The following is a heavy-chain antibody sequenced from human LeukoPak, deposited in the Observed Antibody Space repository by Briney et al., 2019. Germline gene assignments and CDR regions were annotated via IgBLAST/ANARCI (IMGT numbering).Heavy chain of an antibody. V-gene: IGHV3-74*03. D-gene: IGHD3-10*01. CDR3: ARVGGRGSIGGDC. Sequence: GGSLRLSCAASGFAFSTYWMHWVRQAPGKGLVRVSRIKSDGSSTTYADFVKGRFTVSRDNAKNTLYLQMRSLRADDTAMYFCARVGGRGSIGGDCWGQGTLVTISS. CDR2: IKSDGSST. CDR1: GFAFSTYW. J-gene: IGHJ4*02.